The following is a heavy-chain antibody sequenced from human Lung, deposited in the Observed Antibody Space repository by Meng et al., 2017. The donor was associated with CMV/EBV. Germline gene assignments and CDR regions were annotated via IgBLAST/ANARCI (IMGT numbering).Heavy chain of an antibody. CDR1: RGSINSGDYY. V-gene: IGHV4-30-4*01. CDR2: IYYSGDT. CDR3: AIQSAPYYYGSGRHFPD. D-gene: IGHD3-10*01. J-gene: IGHJ4*02. Sequence: SETLSLTCTVSRGSINSGDYYWSWIRQSPGKGLEWIGYIYYSGDTDYNPSLRSRVTISMDTSKNQFSLELSSVTAADTAVYFCAIQSAPYYYGSGRHFPDWXRGTLVXVSS.